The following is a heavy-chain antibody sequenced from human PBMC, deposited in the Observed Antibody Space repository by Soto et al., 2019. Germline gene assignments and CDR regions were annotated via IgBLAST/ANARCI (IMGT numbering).Heavy chain of an antibody. CDR2: ISSSGSTI. V-gene: IGHV3-11*01. J-gene: IGHJ6*03. Sequence: QVQLVESGGGLVKPGGSLRLSCAASGFTFSDYYMSWIRQAPGKGLEWVSYISSSGSTIYYADSVKGRFTISRDNAKKLLYLQMNSLRAEDTAVYYCARTMVRGVMTLQHYYYMDVWGKGTTVTVSS. CDR3: ARTMVRGVMTLQHYYYMDV. CDR1: GFTFSDYY. D-gene: IGHD3-10*01.